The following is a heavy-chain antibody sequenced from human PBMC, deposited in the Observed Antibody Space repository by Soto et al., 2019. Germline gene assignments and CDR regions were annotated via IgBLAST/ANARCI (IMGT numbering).Heavy chain of an antibody. D-gene: IGHD4-17*01. CDR1: GFSLSTSGVA. J-gene: IGHJ3*02. CDR2: IYWDDDK. V-gene: IGHV2-5*02. CDR3: AHRHDYGDHVDAFDI. Sequence: QITLKESGPTLVKPTQTLTLTCTFPGFSLSTSGVAVGWIRQPPGKALEWLALIYWDDDKRYSPSLKTRLTIXXDXSXXQVVLTKTNMDPVDTATYYCAHRHDYGDHVDAFDILGQETMVTVSS.